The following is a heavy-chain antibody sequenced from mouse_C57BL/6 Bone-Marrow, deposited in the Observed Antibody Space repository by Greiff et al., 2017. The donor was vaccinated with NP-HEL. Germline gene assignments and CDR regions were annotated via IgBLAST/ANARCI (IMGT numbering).Heavy chain of an antibody. J-gene: IGHJ2*01. CDR2: ISDGGSYT. V-gene: IGHV5-4*01. CDR3: ARDGYEGFDY. CDR1: GFTFSSYA. D-gene: IGHD2-2*01. Sequence: EVHLVESGGGLVKPGGSLKLSCAASGFTFSSYAMSWVRQTPEKRLEWVATISDGGSYTYYPDNVKGRFTISRDNAKNNLYLQMSHLKSEDTAMYYCARDGYEGFDYWGQGTTLTVSS.